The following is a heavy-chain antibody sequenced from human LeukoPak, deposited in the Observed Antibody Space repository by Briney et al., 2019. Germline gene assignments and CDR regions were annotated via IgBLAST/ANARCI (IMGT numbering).Heavy chain of an antibody. Sequence: GASVKVSCKASGYSFTDSSLHWVRQAPGQGLEWMGRINPKSGGTGYAQIFQGRVTMTRDASINTAYMELSRLRSDDTAVYYCAKDRTSGDFGGDDYWGQGTLITVSS. CDR2: INPKSGGT. V-gene: IGHV1-2*06. J-gene: IGHJ4*02. D-gene: IGHD2-21*01. CDR3: AKDRTSGDFGGDDY. CDR1: GYSFTDSS.